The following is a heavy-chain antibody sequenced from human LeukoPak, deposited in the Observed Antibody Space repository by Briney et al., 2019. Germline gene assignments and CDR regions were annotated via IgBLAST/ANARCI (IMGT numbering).Heavy chain of an antibody. CDR1: GGSFSGYY. J-gene: IGHJ4*02. D-gene: IGHD6-19*01. Sequence: SETLSLTCAVYGGSFSGYYWSWIRQPPGKGLEWIGEINHSGSTNYNPSLKSRVTISVDTSKNQFSLKLSSVTAADTAVYYCARLQYSSGWYELHGYYFDYWGQGTLVTVSS. CDR2: INHSGST. CDR3: ARLQYSSGWYELHGYYFDY. V-gene: IGHV4-34*01.